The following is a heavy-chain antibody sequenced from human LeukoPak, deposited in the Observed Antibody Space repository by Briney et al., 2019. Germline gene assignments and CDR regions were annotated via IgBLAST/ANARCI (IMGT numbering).Heavy chain of an antibody. CDR1: GYTFTGYY. V-gene: IGHV1-2*02. Sequence: ASVKVSCKASGYTFTGYYMHWVRQAPGQGLEWMGWINPNSGGTNYAQKFQGRVTMTRDTSISTAYMELSRLRSDDTAVYYCARDLAVVVPAAIYWFDPWGQGTLVTVSS. CDR3: ARDLAVVVPAAIYWFDP. J-gene: IGHJ5*02. D-gene: IGHD2-2*01. CDR2: INPNSGGT.